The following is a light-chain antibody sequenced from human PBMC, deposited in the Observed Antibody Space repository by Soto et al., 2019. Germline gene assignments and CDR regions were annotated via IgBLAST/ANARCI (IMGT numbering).Light chain of an antibody. CDR3: QQYNTYPWT. V-gene: IGKV1-5*03. CDR1: QSVSSW. J-gene: IGKJ1*01. Sequence: DIQMTQSPSTLSASVGDRVTITCRASQSVSSWLAWYQQKPGKAPKVLIYKASNLESAVPSRFSGSGSGTAFTLTIRRLQPDAFATYYCQQYNTYPWTFGQGTKVEIK. CDR2: KAS.